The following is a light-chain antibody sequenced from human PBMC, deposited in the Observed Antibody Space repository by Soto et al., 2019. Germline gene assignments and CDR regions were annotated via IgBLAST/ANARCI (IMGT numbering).Light chain of an antibody. CDR1: ESIDSW. J-gene: IGKJ1*01. Sequence: DIQMTQSPSTLSASVGDRVTITCRASESIDSWLAWHQQRPGRAPKLLISKASSLESGVPSRFSGSGFGTEFTLTISSLQPDDFATYYCQQYKGYRAFGQGTKVDIK. CDR3: QQYKGYRA. CDR2: KAS. V-gene: IGKV1-5*03.